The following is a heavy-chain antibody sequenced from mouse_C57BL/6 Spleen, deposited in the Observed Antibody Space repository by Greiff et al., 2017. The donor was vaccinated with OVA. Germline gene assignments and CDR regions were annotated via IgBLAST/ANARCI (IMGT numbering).Heavy chain of an antibody. CDR3: ARRGVRGFSWFAY. CDR2: IYPSDSET. Sequence: QVQLKQPGAELVRPGSSVKLSCKASGYTFTSYWMDWVKQRPGQGLEWIGNIYPSDSETHYNQKFKDKATLTVDKSSSTAYMQLSSLTSEDSAVYYCARRGVRGFSWFAYWGQGTLVTVSA. V-gene: IGHV1-61*01. J-gene: IGHJ3*01. D-gene: IGHD2-12*01. CDR1: GYTFTSYW.